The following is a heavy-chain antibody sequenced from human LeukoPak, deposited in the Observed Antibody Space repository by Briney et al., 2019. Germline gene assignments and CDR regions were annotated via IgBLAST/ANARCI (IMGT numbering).Heavy chain of an antibody. Sequence: ASVKVSCKASGYTFTSYDINWVRQATGQGLEWMGWMNPNSANTGYTQKFQGRDTMTRNTSISTAYMELSSLRSDDTAVYYCARALRVVVPAGAAYYMDVWGKGTTVTVSS. CDR2: MNPNSANT. V-gene: IGHV1-8*01. J-gene: IGHJ6*03. CDR3: ARALRVVVPAGAAYYMDV. CDR1: GYTFTSYD. D-gene: IGHD2-2*01.